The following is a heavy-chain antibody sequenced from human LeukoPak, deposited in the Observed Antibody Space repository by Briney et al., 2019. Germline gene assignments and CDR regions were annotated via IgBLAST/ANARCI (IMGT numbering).Heavy chain of an antibody. D-gene: IGHD3-22*01. J-gene: IGHJ4*02. Sequence: QPGGSLRLSCAASGFTFSSYAMSWVRQAPGKGLEWVSAIRRTGGSTYYADSVKGRFTISRDNSKNTLYLQMNSLRAEDTAVYYCANTDYYDTSVLDYWGQGTLVTVSS. CDR1: GFTFSSYA. CDR3: ANTDYYDTSVLDY. CDR2: IRRTGGST. V-gene: IGHV3-23*01.